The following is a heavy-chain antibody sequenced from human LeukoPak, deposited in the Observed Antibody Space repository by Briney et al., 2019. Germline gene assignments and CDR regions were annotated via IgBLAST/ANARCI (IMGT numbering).Heavy chain of an antibody. Sequence: ASVNVSCKASGYTFTSYDVNWVRQATGQGLEWMGWMNPNSGNTGLAQKFQGRVTLTRDTSLSTAYMELSNPRSDDTAVYYCARDEVVAAPNYFGMVVWGQGTTVSVSS. CDR3: ARDEVVAAPNYFGMVV. D-gene: IGHD2-15*01. V-gene: IGHV1-8*01. J-gene: IGHJ6*02. CDR1: GYTFTSYD. CDR2: MNPNSGNT.